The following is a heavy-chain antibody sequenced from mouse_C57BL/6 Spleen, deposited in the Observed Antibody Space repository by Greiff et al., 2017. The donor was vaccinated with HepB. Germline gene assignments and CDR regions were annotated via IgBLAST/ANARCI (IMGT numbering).Heavy chain of an antibody. CDR3: ARWYYYAMDY. Sequence: QVQLQQSGPELVKPGASVKISCKASGYAFSSSWMNWVKQRPGKGLEWIGRIYPGDGDTNYNGKFKGKATLTADKSSSTAYVQLSSLTSEDSAVYFCARWYYYAMDYWGQGTSVTVSS. CDR1: GYAFSSSW. CDR2: IYPGDGDT. J-gene: IGHJ4*01. V-gene: IGHV1-82*01.